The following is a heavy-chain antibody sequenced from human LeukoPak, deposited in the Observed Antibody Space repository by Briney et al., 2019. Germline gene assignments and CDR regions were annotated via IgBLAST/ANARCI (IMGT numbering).Heavy chain of an antibody. V-gene: IGHV1-18*03. J-gene: IGHJ3*02. CDR1: GYTFTSYG. Sequence: ASVKVSCKASGYTFTSYGISWVRQAPGQGLEWVGWIGGDHGNTNYGQKFQGRVTLTTDTSTSTAYMELRSLRPDDMAVYFCARFWSGYGAFDIWGQGTMVTVSS. CDR2: IGGDHGNT. D-gene: IGHD3-3*01. CDR3: ARFWSGYGAFDI.